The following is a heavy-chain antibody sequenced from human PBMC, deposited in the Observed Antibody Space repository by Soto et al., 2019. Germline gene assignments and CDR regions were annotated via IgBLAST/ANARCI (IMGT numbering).Heavy chain of an antibody. CDR1: GGSISSSSYY. CDR2: IYYSGST. CDR3: ARHRCSSTSCYVAYYYGMDV. J-gene: IGHJ6*02. V-gene: IGHV4-39*01. Sequence: SETLSLTCTGSGGSISSSSYYWGWIRQPPGKGLEWIGSIYYSGSTYYNPSLKSRVTISVDTSKNQFSLKLSSVTAADTAVYYCARHRCSSTSCYVAYYYGMDVWGQGTTVTVSS. D-gene: IGHD2-2*01.